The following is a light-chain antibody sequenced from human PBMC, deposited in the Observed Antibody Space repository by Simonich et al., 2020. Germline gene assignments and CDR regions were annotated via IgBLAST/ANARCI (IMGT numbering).Light chain of an antibody. Sequence: DIVMTQSPDSLAVSLGERATINCKSSQSVLYSSNNKNYLAWYQQKPGQPPKLVIYWASTRESGVPDRFIGSGSGTDFTLTISSLQAEDVAVYYCQQYYSTRTFGQGTKVEIK. CDR3: QQYYSTRT. V-gene: IGKV4-1*01. J-gene: IGKJ1*01. CDR1: QSVLYSSNNKNY. CDR2: WAS.